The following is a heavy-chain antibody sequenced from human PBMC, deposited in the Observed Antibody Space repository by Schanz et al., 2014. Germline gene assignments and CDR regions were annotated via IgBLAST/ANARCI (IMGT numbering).Heavy chain of an antibody. CDR2: IYSGIGA. CDR1: GFTVSSNH. J-gene: IGHJ4*02. D-gene: IGHD3-22*01. CDR3: ARVQHYDPSGWGYFEY. Sequence: EGQLAESGGGLVQPGGSLRLSCAVSGFTVSSNHMSWVRQAPGKGLEWVSVIYSGIGAYYADSVKDRFTVSRDNSKNTVYLQMNRLRAEDTAVYYCARVQHYDPSGWGYFEYWGQGALVTVSS. V-gene: IGHV3-66*01.